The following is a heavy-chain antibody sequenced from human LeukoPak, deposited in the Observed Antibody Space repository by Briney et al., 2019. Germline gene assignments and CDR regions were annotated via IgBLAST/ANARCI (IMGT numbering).Heavy chain of an antibody. CDR2: IYGSGST. Sequence: SETLSLTCTVSGGSISHYWSWIRQPAGKGLQWIGRIYGSGSTTYNPSLKSRLTMSVDTSKNQFSLKLSSVTAADTAVYYCAGGPAYRDACGSYYNWYFDYWGQGTLVTVSS. D-gene: IGHD1-26*01. CDR1: GGSISHY. CDR3: AGGPAYRDACGSYYNWYFDY. J-gene: IGHJ4*02. V-gene: IGHV4-4*07.